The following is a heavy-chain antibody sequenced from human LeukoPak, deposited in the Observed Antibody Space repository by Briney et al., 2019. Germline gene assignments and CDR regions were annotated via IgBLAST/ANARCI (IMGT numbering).Heavy chain of an antibody. CDR3: ARDPSWKSSGSYYYDY. CDR2: ISYDGSNK. D-gene: IGHD1-26*01. V-gene: IGHV3-30*04. CDR1: GFTFSSYA. J-gene: IGHJ4*02. Sequence: GSLRLSCAASGFTFSSYAMHWVRQAPGKGLEWVAVISYDGSNKYYADSVKGRFTISRDNSKNTLYLQMNSLRAEDTAVYYCARDPSWKSSGSYYYDYWGQGTLSPSPQ.